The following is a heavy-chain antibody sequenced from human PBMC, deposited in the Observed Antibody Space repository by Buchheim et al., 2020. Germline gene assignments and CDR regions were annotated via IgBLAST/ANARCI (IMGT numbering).Heavy chain of an antibody. J-gene: IGHJ4*02. Sequence: QLQLQESGPGLVKPSETLSLTCTVSGGSISSSSYYWGWIRQPPGKGLEWVGRVYYSGSTYSHPSLKSRVTISVDTSKNQFSLKLSSVTAADTAVYYCARTRRGGNSGSLAINWGQGTL. CDR1: GGSISSSSYY. CDR2: VYYSGST. V-gene: IGHV4-39*01. D-gene: IGHD4-23*01. CDR3: ARTRRGGNSGSLAIN.